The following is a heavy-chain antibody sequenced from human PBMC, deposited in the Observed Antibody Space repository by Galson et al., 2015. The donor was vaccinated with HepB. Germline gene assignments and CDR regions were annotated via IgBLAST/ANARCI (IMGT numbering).Heavy chain of an antibody. CDR2: LSGHRNNI. D-gene: IGHD5-24*01. Sequence: SLRLSCAASGFSISGYSMNWVRQAPGKGLEWLSYLSGHRNNIYYTDAVKGRFTISRDNAKNSLFLQMNSLRVEDTAVYYCARKRVMGWLQKSLGNLDPWGQGTLVTVSS. CDR1: GFSISGYS. CDR3: ARKRVMGWLQKSLGNLDP. V-gene: IGHV3-48*04. J-gene: IGHJ5*02.